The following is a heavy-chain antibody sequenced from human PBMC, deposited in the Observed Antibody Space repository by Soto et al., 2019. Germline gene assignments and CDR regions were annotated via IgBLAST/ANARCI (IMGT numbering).Heavy chain of an antibody. CDR3: ARGGARRTSVTTVNY. J-gene: IGHJ4*02. CDR1: GESFSGYY. Sequence: QVQLQQWGAGLLKPSETLSLTCAVYGESFSGYYWSGIRQPPGKGLEWIGEINHSGTTHYNSSLESRVTISVDTSKNQFSLKLNSVTAADTAMYYCARGGARRTSVTTVNYWGQGTLVTVSS. CDR2: INHSGTT. D-gene: IGHD4-17*01. V-gene: IGHV4-34*01.